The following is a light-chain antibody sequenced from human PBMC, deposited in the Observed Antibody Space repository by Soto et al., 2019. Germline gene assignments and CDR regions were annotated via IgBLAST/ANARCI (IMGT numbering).Light chain of an antibody. Sequence: SYELTQPPSVSVSPGQTATITCSGHKLGDKFAYWYQQRPGQSPVLVIFQDNKRPSGIPERFSGSNSGNTATLTISGTQAMDEADYYCQAWDSSTVVFGGGTKLTVL. CDR2: QDN. CDR3: QAWDSSTVV. CDR1: KLGDKF. J-gene: IGLJ2*01. V-gene: IGLV3-1*01.